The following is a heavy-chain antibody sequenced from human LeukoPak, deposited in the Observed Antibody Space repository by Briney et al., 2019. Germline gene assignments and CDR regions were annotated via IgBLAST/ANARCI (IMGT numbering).Heavy chain of an antibody. J-gene: IGHJ4*02. CDR2: IYLGDSDT. D-gene: IGHD3-9*01. Sequence: GESLKISCKGSGYSFTSYWIGWVRQMPGKGLEWMGIIYLGDSDTRYSPSFQGQVTISADKSISTAYLQWGSLKASDTAMYYCARRLLGSVDILTGYPNYYFDYWGQGTLVTVSS. CDR1: GYSFTSYW. V-gene: IGHV5-51*01. CDR3: ARRLLGSVDILTGYPNYYFDY.